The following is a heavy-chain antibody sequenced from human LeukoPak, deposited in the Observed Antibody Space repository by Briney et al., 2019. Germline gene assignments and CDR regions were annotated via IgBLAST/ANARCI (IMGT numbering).Heavy chain of an antibody. CDR1: GGSFSGYY. CDR3: ARGPRKWVVRGKGGLYYYYGMDV. D-gene: IGHD3-10*01. J-gene: IGHJ6*04. CDR2: INHSGST. V-gene: IGHV4-34*01. Sequence: SETLSLTCAVYGGSFSGYYWSWIRQPPGKGLEWIGEINHSGSTNYNPSLKSRVTISVDTFKNQFSLKLSSVTAADTAVYYCARGPRKWVVRGKGGLYYYYGMDVWGKGTTVTVSS.